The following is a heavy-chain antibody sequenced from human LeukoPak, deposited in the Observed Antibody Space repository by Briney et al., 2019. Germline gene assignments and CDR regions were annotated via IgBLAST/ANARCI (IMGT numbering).Heavy chain of an antibody. V-gene: IGHV4-59*01. Sequence: SETLSLTSTVSGGSLSSYSRSSIRQPPRKGLEWIAGISYSGSTQNNTSPKSRDTISVETSKNPISPKLSSVTAPDTALSYCGSTKYNPPLKSRVTISVDTSKNQLSLKLSSVTAADTAVYYCASEPGFDSSGYLNWFDPWGQGTLVTVSS. D-gene: IGHD3-10*01. J-gene: IGHJ5*02. CDR1: GGSLSSYS. CDR2: ISYSGST. CDR3: GSTKYNPPLKSRVTISVDTSKNQLSLKLSSVTAADTAVYYCASEPGFDSSGYLNWFDP.